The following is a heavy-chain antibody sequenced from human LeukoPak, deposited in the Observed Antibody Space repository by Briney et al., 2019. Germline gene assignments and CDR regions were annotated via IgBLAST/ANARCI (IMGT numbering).Heavy chain of an antibody. CDR2: ISAYNGNT. CDR3: ARSMVRGASPFDP. CDR1: GYTFTGYY. V-gene: IGHV1-18*04. D-gene: IGHD3-10*01. Sequence: ASVKVSCKASGYTFTGYYMHWVRQAPGQGLEWMGWISAYNGNTNYAQKLQGRVTMTTDTSTSTAYMELRSLRSDDTAVYYCARSMVRGASPFDPWGQGTLVTVSS. J-gene: IGHJ5*02.